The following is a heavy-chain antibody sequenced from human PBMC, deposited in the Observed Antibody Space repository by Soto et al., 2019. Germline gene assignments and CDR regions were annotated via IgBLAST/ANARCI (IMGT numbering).Heavy chain of an antibody. CDR1: GFTFSNYA. CDR3: ARGGSCYDPGYYYYGMDV. Sequence: QVQLVESGGGVVQPGRSLRLSCAASGFTFSNYAMHWVRQAPGKGLGWVAVISNDGGNKYYADSVKGRFTISRDNSKNTLYLQINSLRAEDTAVYYWARGGSCYDPGYYYYGMDVWGQGTTVTVSS. J-gene: IGHJ6*02. D-gene: IGHD1-26*01. V-gene: IGHV3-30-3*01. CDR2: ISNDGGNK.